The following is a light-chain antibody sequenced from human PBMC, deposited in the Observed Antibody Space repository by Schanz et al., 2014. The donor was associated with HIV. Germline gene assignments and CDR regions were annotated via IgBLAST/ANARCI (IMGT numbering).Light chain of an antibody. J-gene: IGKJ4*01. V-gene: IGKV3-11*01. CDR2: DTS. CDR1: QSVSRF. CDR3: QQRDNWPLT. Sequence: EIVLTQSPVILSLSPGERATLSCRASQSVSRFLAWYQQKPGQAPRLLIYDTSNRATGIPARFSGSGFETDFTLTISSLEPEDSAVYYCQQRDNWPLTFGGGTKVEIK.